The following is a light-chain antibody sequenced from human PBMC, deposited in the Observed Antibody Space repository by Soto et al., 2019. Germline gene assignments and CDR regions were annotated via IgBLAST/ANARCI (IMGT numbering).Light chain of an antibody. V-gene: IGKV3-20*01. Sequence: EIVLTQSPGTLSLSPVERATLSCRASHSVSSSCLAWYQQKPGQAPRLLIYGASSRATGIPDRFSGSGSGTGFTLTISRLEPEDFAVYYCQQCGSSPLTFGGGTKVEIK. J-gene: IGKJ4*01. CDR1: HSVSSSC. CDR2: GAS. CDR3: QQCGSSPLT.